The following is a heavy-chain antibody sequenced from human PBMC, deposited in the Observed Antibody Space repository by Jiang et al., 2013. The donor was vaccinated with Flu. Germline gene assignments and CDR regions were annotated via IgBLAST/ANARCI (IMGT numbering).Heavy chain of an antibody. CDR1: GYTFTSYA. CDR2: INAGNGNT. D-gene: IGHD3-9*01. J-gene: IGHJ3*02. V-gene: IGHV1-3*01. CDR3: ARLFYDILTGYSIVKNAFDI. Sequence: GAEVKKPGASVKVSCKASGYTFTSYAMHWVRQAPGQRLEWMGWINAGNGNTKYSQKFQGRVTITRDTSASTAYMELSSLRSEDTAVYYCARLFYDILTGYSIVKNAFDIWGQGTMVTVSS.